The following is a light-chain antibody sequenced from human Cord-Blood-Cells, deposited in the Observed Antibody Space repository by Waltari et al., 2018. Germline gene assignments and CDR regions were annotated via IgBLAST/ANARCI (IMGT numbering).Light chain of an antibody. CDR1: SSDVGGYNY. Sequence: QSALTQPASVSGSPGQSITISCTGTSSDVGGYNYDSWYQQHPGKAPKLMSYDVSNRPSGVSNRFSGSKSGNTASLTISGLQAEDEADYYCSSYTSSSTYVFGTGTKVTVL. V-gene: IGLV2-14*01. CDR2: DVS. J-gene: IGLJ1*01. CDR3: SSYTSSSTYV.